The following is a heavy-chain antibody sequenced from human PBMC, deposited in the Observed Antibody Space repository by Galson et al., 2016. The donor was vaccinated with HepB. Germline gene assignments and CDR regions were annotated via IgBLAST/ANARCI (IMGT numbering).Heavy chain of an antibody. D-gene: IGHD3-16*01. CDR3: GKHGGIDY. Sequence: SLRLSCAASGFSFSTAGMSWVRQTPGRGLEWVSGITGSGTTTHYADSVRGRFTISRDNSKNTLYLDMNSLRAGDTAVYYCGKHGGIDYWGQGALVTVSS. V-gene: IGHV3-23*01. CDR1: GFSFSTAG. J-gene: IGHJ4*02. CDR2: ITGSGTTT.